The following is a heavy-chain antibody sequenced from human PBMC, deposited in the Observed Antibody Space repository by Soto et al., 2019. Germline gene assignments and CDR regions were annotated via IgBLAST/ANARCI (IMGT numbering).Heavy chain of an antibody. CDR1: GGSISSSSYY. V-gene: IGHV4-39*01. D-gene: IGHD5-12*01. Sequence: SETLSLTCTVSGGSISSSSYYWGWIRQPPGKGLEWIGSIYYSGSTYYNPSLKSRVTISVDTSKNQLSLKLSSVTAADTAVYYCALRTTTHGSNPFSGYDYPYYYYYYMDVWGKGTTVTVSS. CDR3: ALRTTTHGSNPFSGYDYPYYYYYYMDV. CDR2: IYYSGST. J-gene: IGHJ6*03.